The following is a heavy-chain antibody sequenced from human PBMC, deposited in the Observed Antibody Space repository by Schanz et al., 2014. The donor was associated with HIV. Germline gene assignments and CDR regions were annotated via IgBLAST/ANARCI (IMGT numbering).Heavy chain of an antibody. CDR1: GDTFDSYG. J-gene: IGHJ4*02. CDR3: ARYDYTGNFHLDY. CDR2: IIPILGKP. D-gene: IGHD4-4*01. Sequence: QVQLVQSGAEVKRPGSSVRVSCKASGDTFDSYGISWLRQAPGQGPEWLGLIIPILGKPNYAQRFQDRVTISADKSARTVYMEMSSLRSEDTAVYFCARYDYTGNFHLDYWGQGSLVTVSS. V-gene: IGHV1-69*09.